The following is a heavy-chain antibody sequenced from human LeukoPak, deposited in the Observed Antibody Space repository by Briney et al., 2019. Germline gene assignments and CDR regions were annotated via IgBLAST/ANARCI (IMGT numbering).Heavy chain of an antibody. CDR2: ISSSSRDI. J-gene: IGHJ4*02. V-gene: IGHV3-21*01. CDR3: ARDSMSDALPDY. D-gene: IGHD2-21*02. CDR1: GFTFSSYT. Sequence: GGSLRLSCAASGFTFSSYTMNWVRQAPGKGLEWVAAISSSSRDIFYADSVKGRFSISRDNTHNSLSLRMNSLGAEDTAVYYCARDSMSDALPDYWGQGTLVTVSS.